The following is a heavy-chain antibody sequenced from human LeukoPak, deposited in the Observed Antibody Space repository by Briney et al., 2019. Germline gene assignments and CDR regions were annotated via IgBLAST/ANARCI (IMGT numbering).Heavy chain of an antibody. Sequence: ASVKVSCKASGYTFTSYYMHWVRQAPGQGLEWMGIINPSGGSTSYAQKFQDRVTMTRDMSTSTVYMELSNLRSEDTAVYHCARAARPGSPLDYWGQGTLVTVSS. CDR2: INPSGGST. CDR3: ARAARPGSPLDY. J-gene: IGHJ4*02. V-gene: IGHV1-46*01. D-gene: IGHD6-25*01. CDR1: GYTFTSYY.